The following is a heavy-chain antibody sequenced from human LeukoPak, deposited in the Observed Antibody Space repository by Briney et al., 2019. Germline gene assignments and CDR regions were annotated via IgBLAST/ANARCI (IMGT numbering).Heavy chain of an antibody. Sequence: GGSLRLSYAASGFTFSSYAMSWVRQAPGKGLEWVSAISGGGGSTYYADSVKGRFTISRDNSKNTLYLQMNSLRAEDTAVYYCAGRGYSYGFDYWGQGTLVTVSS. CDR1: GFTFSSYA. CDR2: ISGGGGST. J-gene: IGHJ4*02. D-gene: IGHD5-18*01. V-gene: IGHV3-23*01. CDR3: AGRGYSYGFDY.